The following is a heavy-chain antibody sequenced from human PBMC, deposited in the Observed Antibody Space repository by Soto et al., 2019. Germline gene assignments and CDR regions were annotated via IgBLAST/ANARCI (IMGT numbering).Heavy chain of an antibody. CDR2: IYYSGST. V-gene: IGHV4-39*01. CDR1: GGSISSSSYY. CDR3: ATQQYCSSTSCYLRDAFDI. Sequence: QLQLQESGPGLVKPSETLSLTCTVSGGSISSSSYYWGWIRQPPGKGLEWIGSIYYSGSTYYNPSLKSRVTISVDTSKNQFSLKLSSVTAADTAVYYCATQQYCSSTSCYLRDAFDIWGQGTMVTVSS. D-gene: IGHD2-2*01. J-gene: IGHJ3*02.